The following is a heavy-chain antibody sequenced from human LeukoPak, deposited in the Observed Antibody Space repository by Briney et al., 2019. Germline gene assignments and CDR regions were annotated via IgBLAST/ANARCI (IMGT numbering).Heavy chain of an antibody. Sequence: GGSLRLSCEVSGFTFSDYYMSWIRQAPGKGLEWVSAISGSGGSTYYADSVKGRFTISRDNSKNTLYLQMNSLRAEDTAVYYCAKSHYPLGGYSYGFCDYWGQGTLVTVSS. CDR1: GFTFSDYY. CDR2: ISGSGGST. D-gene: IGHD5-18*01. J-gene: IGHJ4*02. CDR3: AKSHYPLGGYSYGFCDY. V-gene: IGHV3-23*01.